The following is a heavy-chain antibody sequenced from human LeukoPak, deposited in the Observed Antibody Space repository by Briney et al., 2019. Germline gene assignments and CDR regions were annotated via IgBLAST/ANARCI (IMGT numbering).Heavy chain of an antibody. V-gene: IGHV4-39*01. CDR2: IYYSGTT. Sequence: PSETLSLTCTVSDGSISSSSFYWGWIRQPPGKGLEWIGNIYYSGTTYYNPSLKSRVTISVGTSKNQFSLKLSSVTAADTAVYYCARRLEWLRYFDYWGQGTLVTVSS. J-gene: IGHJ4*02. CDR1: DGSISSSSFY. D-gene: IGHD3-3*01. CDR3: ARRLEWLRYFDY.